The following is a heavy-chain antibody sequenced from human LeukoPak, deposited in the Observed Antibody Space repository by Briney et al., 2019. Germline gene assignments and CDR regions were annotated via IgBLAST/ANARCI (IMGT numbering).Heavy chain of an antibody. D-gene: IGHD3-22*01. CDR1: GFSLSTSGVG. CDR3: AHTHRADCDSSGYHSD. CDR2: IYWDADK. J-gene: IGHJ4*02. Sequence: ESGPPLVKPTQTLTLTCTFSGFSLSTSGVGVGWIRQPPGKALEWLALIYWDADKRYSPSLKSRLTITKDTSKNQVVLTMTNMDPVDTATYYCAHTHRADCDSSGYHSDWGQGTLVTVSS. V-gene: IGHV2-5*02.